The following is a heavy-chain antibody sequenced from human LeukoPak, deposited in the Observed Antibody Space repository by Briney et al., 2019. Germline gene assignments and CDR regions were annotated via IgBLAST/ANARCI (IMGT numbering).Heavy chain of an antibody. Sequence: SQTLSLTCTVSGGSISNYYWSWIRQPPGKGLEWIGYIYYSGSTDCNPSLKSRVTISVDTSKNQISLKLSSVTAADTAVYYCARVYYDGSGYNFDYWGQGTLVTVSS. CDR1: GGSISNYY. D-gene: IGHD3-22*01. CDR3: ARVYYDGSGYNFDY. CDR2: IYYSGST. V-gene: IGHV4-59*01. J-gene: IGHJ4*02.